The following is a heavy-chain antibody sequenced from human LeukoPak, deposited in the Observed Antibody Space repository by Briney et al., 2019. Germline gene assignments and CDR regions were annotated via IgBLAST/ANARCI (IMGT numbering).Heavy chain of an antibody. J-gene: IGHJ4*02. V-gene: IGHV4-39*01. Sequence: SETLSLTCTVSGVSTTNGIYYWAWLRQSPGMGLEWVGSVHNVGSTYYNLSLRSRVTMSIDTSKNQFSLRLNSVTAADTAVYYCARHAEYNSGWHFYLDHWGQGILVTVSS. CDR1: GVSTTNGIYY. D-gene: IGHD6-19*01. CDR2: VHNVGST. CDR3: ARHAEYNSGWHFYLDH.